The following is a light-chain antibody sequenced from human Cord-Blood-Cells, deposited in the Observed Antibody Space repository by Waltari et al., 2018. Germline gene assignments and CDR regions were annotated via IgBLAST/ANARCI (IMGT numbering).Light chain of an antibody. CDR1: QSISSY. CDR3: QQSYSTPYS. J-gene: IGKJ2*03. Sequence: DIQMTQSPSSLSASVGDRVTITCQASQSISSYLNWYQQKPGKAPKLLIYAASSWQSGVPSRFSGSGSGTDFTLTISSLQPEDFATYYCQQSYSTPYSFGQGTKLEIK. CDR2: AAS. V-gene: IGKV1-39*01.